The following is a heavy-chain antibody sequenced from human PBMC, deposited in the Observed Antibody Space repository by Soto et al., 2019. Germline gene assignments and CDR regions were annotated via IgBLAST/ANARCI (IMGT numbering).Heavy chain of an antibody. CDR1: GCSISSGDYY. D-gene: IGHD2-21*02. CDR2: IYYSGST. Sequence: SETLSLTCTVSGCSISSGDYYWSWIRQPPGKGLEWIGYIYYSGSTYYNPSLKSRVTISVDTSKNQFSLKLSSVTAADTAVYYCARLRDPYFDYWGQGTLVTVSS. J-gene: IGHJ4*02. CDR3: ARLRDPYFDY. V-gene: IGHV4-30-4*01.